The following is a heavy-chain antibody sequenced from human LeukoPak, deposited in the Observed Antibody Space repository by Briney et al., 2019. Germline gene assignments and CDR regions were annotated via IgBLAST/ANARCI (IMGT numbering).Heavy chain of an antibody. CDR3: AREVRHCTNGVCYTKLFDY. CDR2: ISAYNGNT. Sequence: ASVNVSCKASGYTFTSYGISWVRQAPGQGLEWMGWISAYNGNTNYAQKPQGRVTMTTDTSTSTAYMELRSLRSDDTAVYYCAREVRHCTNGVCYTKLFDYWGQGTLVTVSS. J-gene: IGHJ4*02. D-gene: IGHD2-8*01. CDR1: GYTFTSYG. V-gene: IGHV1-18*01.